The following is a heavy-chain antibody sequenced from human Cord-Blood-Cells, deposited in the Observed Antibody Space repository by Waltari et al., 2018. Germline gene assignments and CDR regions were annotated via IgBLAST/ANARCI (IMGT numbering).Heavy chain of an antibody. D-gene: IGHD2-2*01. Sequence: QVQLQQWGAGLLKPSETLSLTCAVYGGSFSGYYWSWIRQPPGKGLEWIGEINHSGSTNYTPSLKSRVTISGDTSKNQFSLKLSSVTAADTAVYYCARGGDCSSTSCYNWFDPWGQGTLVTVSS. J-gene: IGHJ5*02. CDR1: GGSFSGYY. V-gene: IGHV4-34*01. CDR3: ARGGDCSSTSCYNWFDP. CDR2: INHSGST.